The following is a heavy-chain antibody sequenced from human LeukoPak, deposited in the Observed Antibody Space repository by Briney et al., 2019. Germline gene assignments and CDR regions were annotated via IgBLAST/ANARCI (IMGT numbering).Heavy chain of an antibody. CDR2: ISGSGGST. CDR3: ANTVTTVTTRSSGWYRRAPVDY. J-gene: IGHJ4*02. D-gene: IGHD4-11*01. Sequence: AISGSGGSTYYADSVKGRFTISRDNSKNTLYLQMNSLRAEDTAVYYCANTVTTVTTRSSGWYRRAPVDYWGQGTLVTVSS. V-gene: IGHV3-23*01.